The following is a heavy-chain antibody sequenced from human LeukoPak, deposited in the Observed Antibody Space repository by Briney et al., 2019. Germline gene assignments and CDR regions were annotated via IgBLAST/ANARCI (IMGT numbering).Heavy chain of an antibody. Sequence: ASVKVSCKASGGTFSSYGISWVRQAPGQGLELMGTILPIFNSTNYAQKFQDRVTVTADESTGTVYMEVNSLRSDDTAVYYCARVKGASDNYGDDYWGQGTLVTVSS. CDR2: ILPIFNST. J-gene: IGHJ4*02. V-gene: IGHV1-69*15. CDR1: GGTFSSYG. D-gene: IGHD4-17*01. CDR3: ARVKGASDNYGDDY.